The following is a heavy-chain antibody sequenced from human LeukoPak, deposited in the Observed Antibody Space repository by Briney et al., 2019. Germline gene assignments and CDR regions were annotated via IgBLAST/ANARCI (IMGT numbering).Heavy chain of an antibody. Sequence: ASVKVSCKASGYTFTSYGISWVRQAPGQGLEWVGWISTYNGNTNYAPKLQGRVTMTTDTSTSTAYMELRSLRSDDTAVYYCAREYCSGGSCYLFDYWGQGTLVTVSS. D-gene: IGHD2-15*01. CDR2: ISTYNGNT. CDR3: AREYCSGGSCYLFDY. CDR1: GYTFTSYG. V-gene: IGHV1-18*01. J-gene: IGHJ4*02.